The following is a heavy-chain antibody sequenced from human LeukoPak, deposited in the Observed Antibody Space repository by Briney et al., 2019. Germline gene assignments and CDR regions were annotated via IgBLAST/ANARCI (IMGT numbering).Heavy chain of an antibody. J-gene: IGHJ5*02. CDR3: AKDRTTVTSGFDP. D-gene: IGHD4-11*01. CDR2: IYSGGST. V-gene: IGHV3-66*01. CDR1: GFTVSSNY. Sequence: GGLRLSCVASGFTVSSNYMSWVRRAPGKGLEWVSVIYSGGSTYYANSVKGRFTISRDTSKNTLYLQMNSLRAEDTAVYYCAKDRTTVTSGFDPWGQGTLVTVSS.